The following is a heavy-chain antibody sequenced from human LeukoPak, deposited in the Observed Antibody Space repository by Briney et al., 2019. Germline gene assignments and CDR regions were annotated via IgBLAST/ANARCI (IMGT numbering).Heavy chain of an antibody. V-gene: IGHV3-11*01. CDR2: ISSSGNSV. Sequence: PGGSLRLSCAASGFTFSDCYLSWIRQAPGKGLECVAYISSSGNSVYHADSVKGRFTISRDNGKNSMYLQMNSLRADDTAVYYCARDPIASRQEETVWGKGTTVTVSS. CDR3: ARDPIASRQEETV. J-gene: IGHJ6*04. D-gene: IGHD6-6*01. CDR1: GFTFSDCY.